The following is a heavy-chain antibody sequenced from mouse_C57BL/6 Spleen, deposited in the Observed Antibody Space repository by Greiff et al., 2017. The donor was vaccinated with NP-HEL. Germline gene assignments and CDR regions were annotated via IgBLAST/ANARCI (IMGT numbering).Heavy chain of an antibody. CDR2: IRLKSDNYAT. CDR1: GFTFSNYW. CDR3: TVGLHFDY. V-gene: IGHV6-3*01. Sequence: EVQLVESGGGLVQPGGSMKLSCVASGFTFSNYWMNWVRQSPEKGLEWVAQIRLKSDNYATHYAESVKGRFTISRDDSKSSVYLQMNNLRAEDTGIYYCTVGLHFDYWGQGTTLTVSS. J-gene: IGHJ2*01.